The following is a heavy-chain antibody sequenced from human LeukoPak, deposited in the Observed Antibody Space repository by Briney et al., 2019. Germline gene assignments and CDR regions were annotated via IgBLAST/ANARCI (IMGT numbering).Heavy chain of an antibody. D-gene: IGHD3-10*01. Sequence: GGSLRLSCAASGFTFSNYWMTWVRQAPGKGLEWVANIKQGGSKKNYVDSVKGRFTISRDNAKNSLYLQMNSLRVEDTAVYYCAGRSGSFDCWGQGTLVTVS. J-gene: IGHJ4*02. CDR3: AGRSGSFDC. V-gene: IGHV3-7*01. CDR1: GFTFSNYW. CDR2: IKQGGSKK.